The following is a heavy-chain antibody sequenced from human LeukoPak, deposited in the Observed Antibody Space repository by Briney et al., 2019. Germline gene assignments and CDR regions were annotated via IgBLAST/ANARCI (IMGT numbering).Heavy chain of an antibody. CDR1: GFTFDDYA. D-gene: IGHD6-13*01. J-gene: IGHJ4*02. CDR2: ITWDGGST. Sequence: PGGSLKLSCAASGFTFDDYAMHWVRQAPGKGLEWVSLITWDGGSTYDADSVKGRFTISRDNSKNSLYLQVNSLRADDTALYYCARSKGTSIWLDYWGQGTLVTVSS. CDR3: ARSKGTSIWLDY. V-gene: IGHV3-43D*03.